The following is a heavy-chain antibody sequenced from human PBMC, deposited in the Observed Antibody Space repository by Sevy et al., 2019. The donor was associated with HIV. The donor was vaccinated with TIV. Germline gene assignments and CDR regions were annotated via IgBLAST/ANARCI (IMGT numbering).Heavy chain of an antibody. CDR2: IKPDGSDK. D-gene: IGHD1-26*01. J-gene: IGHJ4*02. CDR3: AQESFGRFDS. V-gene: IGHV3-7*01. Sequence: GGSLRLSCAASGFSFSAYWMNWVRQAPGKGLEWVANIKPDGSDKHNVDSAEGRFTISRDNAKNSLYLQMNSLRVEDTAMYYCAQESFGRFDSRGQGTLVTVSS. CDR1: GFSFSAYW.